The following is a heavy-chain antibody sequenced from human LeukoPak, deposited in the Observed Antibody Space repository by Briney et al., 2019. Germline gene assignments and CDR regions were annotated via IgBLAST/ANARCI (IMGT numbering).Heavy chain of an antibody. CDR3: TTGYSSSWYY. CDR1: GPTLSGAW. Sequence: PGGSLRLSCAASGPTLSGAWMSRVRQAPGKELEWIGQIKSKTDGGTTDYAAPVKGRFTISRPDSKNTLYLQMNTLKTEDTAVYYCTTGYSSSWYYWGQGTLVTVSS. D-gene: IGHD6-13*01. CDR2: IKSKTDGGTT. V-gene: IGHV3-15*01. J-gene: IGHJ4*02.